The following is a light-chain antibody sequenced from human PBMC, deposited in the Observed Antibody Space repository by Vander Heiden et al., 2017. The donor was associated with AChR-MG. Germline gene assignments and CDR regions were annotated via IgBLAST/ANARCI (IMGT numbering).Light chain of an antibody. V-gene: IGKV3-20*01. CDR3: QQYGKTPYT. CDR2: GAS. J-gene: IGKJ2*01. CDR1: QSVRSNY. Sequence: ENVLTQSTGTLSLYPGERAILSCRASQSVRSNYLAWYQQKFGQAPRLLIYGASSRATGTPDRIRGSGSATDFTLTISRLEPEDFAVYYCQQYGKTPYTFGQGTKLEMK.